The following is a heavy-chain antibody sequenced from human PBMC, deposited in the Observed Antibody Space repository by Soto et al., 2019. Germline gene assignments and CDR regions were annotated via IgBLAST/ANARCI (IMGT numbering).Heavy chain of an antibody. CDR1: GGSFSGYY. Sequence: SETLSLTCAVYGGSFSGYYWSWIRQPPGKGLEWIGEINHSGSTNYNPSLKSRVTISVDTSKNQFSLKLSSVTAADTAVYYCARDYDFWSGYYTQNAFDIWGQGTMVTVSS. CDR2: INHSGST. CDR3: ARDYDFWSGYYTQNAFDI. V-gene: IGHV4-34*01. J-gene: IGHJ3*02. D-gene: IGHD3-3*01.